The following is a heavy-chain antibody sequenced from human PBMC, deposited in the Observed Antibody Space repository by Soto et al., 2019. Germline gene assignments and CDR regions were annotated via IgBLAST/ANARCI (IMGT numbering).Heavy chain of an antibody. CDR2: FDPEDGGT. CDR3: ARAYYDYAWGDYYGMDV. V-gene: IGHV1-24*01. D-gene: IGHD3-16*01. J-gene: IGHJ6*02. CDR1: GYTLTESS. Sequence: ASVKVSCKVSGYTLTESSMHWVRQAPGKGLEWMGGFDPEDGGTNYAQKFQGWVTMTRDTSISTAYMELSRLRSDDTAVYYCARAYYDYAWGDYYGMDVWGQGTTVTVSS.